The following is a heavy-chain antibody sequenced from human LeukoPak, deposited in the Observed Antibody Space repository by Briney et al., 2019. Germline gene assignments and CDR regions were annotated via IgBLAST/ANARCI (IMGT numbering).Heavy chain of an antibody. V-gene: IGHV3-21*01. D-gene: IGHD3-3*01. J-gene: IGHJ4*02. CDR2: ISSSSYI. Sequence: PGGSLRLSCAASGLTFSSYSMNWVRQAPGKGLEWVSSISSSSYIYYADSVKGRFTISRDNAKNSLYLQMNSLRAEDTAVYYCARILAYYDFWSGYLDYWGQGTLVTVSS. CDR1: GLTFSSYS. CDR3: ARILAYYDFWSGYLDY.